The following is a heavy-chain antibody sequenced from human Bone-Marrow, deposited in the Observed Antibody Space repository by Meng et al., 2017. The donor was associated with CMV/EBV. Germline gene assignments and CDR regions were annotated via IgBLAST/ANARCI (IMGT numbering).Heavy chain of an antibody. CDR1: GFTFSSYG. V-gene: IGHV3-30*02. D-gene: IGHD3-16*01. Sequence: QLVGCGGAVVQPGGSLRLACAASGFTFSSYGMHWVRQASEKGLEWVAFIRYDGSNKYYADSVKGRFTISRDNSKNTLYLQMNSLRAEDTAVYYCAKAGGLYWGQGTLVTVSS. CDR2: IRYDGSNK. J-gene: IGHJ4*02. CDR3: AKAGGLY.